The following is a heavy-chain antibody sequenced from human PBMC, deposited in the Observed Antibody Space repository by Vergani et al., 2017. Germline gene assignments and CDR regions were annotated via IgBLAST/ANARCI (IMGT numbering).Heavy chain of an antibody. CDR2: IYYSGST. V-gene: IGHV4-59*01. CDR1: GGSISSYY. CDR3: AREEYCSSTSCYPHAFDI. J-gene: IGHJ3*02. D-gene: IGHD2-2*01. Sequence: QVQLQESGPRLVKPSETLSLTCTVSGGSISSYYWSWIRQPPGKGLEWIGYIYYSGSTNYNPSLKSRVTISVDTSKNQFSLKLSSVTAADTAVYYCAREEYCSSTSCYPHAFDIWGQGTMVTVSS.